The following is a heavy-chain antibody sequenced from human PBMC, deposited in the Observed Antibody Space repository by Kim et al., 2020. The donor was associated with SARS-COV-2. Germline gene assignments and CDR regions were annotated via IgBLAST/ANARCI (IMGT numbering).Heavy chain of an antibody. V-gene: IGHV3-30*18. D-gene: IGHD2-8*01. CDR1: GFIFSNYG. J-gene: IGHJ4*02. Sequence: GGSLRLSCAASGFIFSNYGMHWVRQAPGKGLEWVGVISYHGANEEYADSVKGRFTISRDNSKNTLYLQMNSLRIEDTAVYYCAKDLDNNGPTPEFWGQGTLVTVSS. CDR3: AKDLDNNGPTPEF. CDR2: ISYHGANE.